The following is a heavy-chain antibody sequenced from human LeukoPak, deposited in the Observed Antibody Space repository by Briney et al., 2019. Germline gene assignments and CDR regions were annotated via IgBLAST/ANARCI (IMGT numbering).Heavy chain of an antibody. D-gene: IGHD1-20*01. V-gene: IGHV4-39*01. CDR2: IYYSGST. Sequence: SETLSVTCTVSGGSISSSSYYWGWIRQPPGKGLEWIGSIYYSGSTYYNPSLKSRVTISVDTSKNQFSLKLSSVTAADTAVYYCARRGIFDYWGQGTLVTVSS. CDR3: ARRGIFDY. CDR1: GGSISSSSYY. J-gene: IGHJ4*02.